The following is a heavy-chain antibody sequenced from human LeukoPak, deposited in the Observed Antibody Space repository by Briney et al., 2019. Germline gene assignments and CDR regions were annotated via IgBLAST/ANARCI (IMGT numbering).Heavy chain of an antibody. CDR2: IKQDGSEK. D-gene: IGHD3-22*01. J-gene: IGHJ4*02. Sequence: GGSLRLSCAASGFTFSSYWMSWVRQAPGKGLEWVANIKQDGSEKYYVDSVKGRFTISRDNAKNSLYLQMSSLRAEDTAVYYCARGEVVIQYYFDYWGQGTLVTASS. CDR1: GFTFSSYW. V-gene: IGHV3-7*01. CDR3: ARGEVVIQYYFDY.